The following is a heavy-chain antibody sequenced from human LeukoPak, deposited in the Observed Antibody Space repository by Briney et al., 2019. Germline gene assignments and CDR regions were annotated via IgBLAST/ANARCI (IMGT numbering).Heavy chain of an antibody. CDR1: GFTFSSYG. D-gene: IGHD6-13*01. CDR2: ISYDGSNK. Sequence: QAGRSLRLSCAAAGFTFSSYGMHWVRQAPGKGLEWVAVISYDGSNKYYADSVKGRFTISRDNSKNTLYLQMNSLRAEDTAVSYCAKTGQLEYFDYWGQGTLVTVSS. V-gene: IGHV3-30*18. CDR3: AKTGQLEYFDY. J-gene: IGHJ4*02.